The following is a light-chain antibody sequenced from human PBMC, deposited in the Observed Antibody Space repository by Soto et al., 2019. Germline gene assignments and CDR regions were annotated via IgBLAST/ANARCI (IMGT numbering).Light chain of an antibody. CDR2: DVS. Sequence: QSALTQPASVSGSPGQSITISCTGSSSDVGGYNYVSWYQQHPGKAPKLMIYDVSNRPSGVSNRFSGSKSGNTASLTISGLQAEDEADYYCSACTGSSTPYVFGTGTKVTVL. V-gene: IGLV2-14*01. J-gene: IGLJ1*01. CDR1: SSDVGGYNY. CDR3: SACTGSSTPYV.